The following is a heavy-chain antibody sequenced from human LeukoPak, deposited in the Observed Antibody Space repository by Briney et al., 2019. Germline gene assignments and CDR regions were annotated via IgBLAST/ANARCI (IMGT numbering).Heavy chain of an antibody. D-gene: IGHD1-26*01. V-gene: IGHV4-4*07. CDR1: GGSISNSY. CDR3: ARGSLLVGAWGGFDY. J-gene: IGHJ4*02. CDR2: IYPTDIT. Sequence: SETLSLTCTVSGGSISNSYWSWIRQPAGKGLEWIGRIYPTDITTYNPSLKSRVTLSVDTSKNQFSLKLSSVTAADTAVYYCARGSLLVGAWGGFDYWGQGTLVTVSS.